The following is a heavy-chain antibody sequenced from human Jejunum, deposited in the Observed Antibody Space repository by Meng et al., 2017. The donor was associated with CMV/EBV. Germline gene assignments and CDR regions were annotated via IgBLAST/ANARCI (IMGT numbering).Heavy chain of an antibody. D-gene: IGHD3-10*01. CDR2: IYYNGNA. CDR3: ARGGIFRGIDY. V-gene: IGHV4-30-4*08. Sequence: VQVPGSGPRLVNPSQTLSLTCTFSVDSISSGDYSWNCILQAPGQGLEWIGYIYYNGNAYYNPSLQSRVSISVDTSKNEFSLNLNSVTAADTALYFCARGGIFRGIDYWGQGTLVTVSS. CDR1: VDSISSGDYS. J-gene: IGHJ4*02.